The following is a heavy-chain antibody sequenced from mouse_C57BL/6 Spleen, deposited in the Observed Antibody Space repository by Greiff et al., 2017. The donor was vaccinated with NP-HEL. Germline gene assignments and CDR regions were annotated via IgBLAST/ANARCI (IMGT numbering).Heavy chain of an antibody. J-gene: IGHJ1*03. CDR1: GYTFTSYW. CDR3: ARYDGYWYFDV. Sequence: QVQLQQPGAELVKPGASVKLSCKASGYTFTSYWMQWVKQRPGQGLEWTGEIDPSDSYTNYNQKFKGKATLTVDTSSSTAYMQLSSLTSEDSAVYYCARYDGYWYFDVWGTGTTVTVSS. V-gene: IGHV1-50*01. D-gene: IGHD2-3*01. CDR2: IDPSDSYT.